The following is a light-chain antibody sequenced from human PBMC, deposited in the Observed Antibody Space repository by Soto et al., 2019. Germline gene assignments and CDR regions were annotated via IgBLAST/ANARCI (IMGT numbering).Light chain of an antibody. CDR3: QQYSTWPPIT. CDR1: QTVYSN. Sequence: LMTQSPGSLSVNKGETATLSCSASQTVYSNLAWYQQKPGQALRLLIHAASTRASGVPARFSGSGSGTEFTLTISSLQSEDFAVYYCQQYSTWPPITFGPGTRLEI. V-gene: IGKV3-15*01. J-gene: IGKJ5*01. CDR2: AAS.